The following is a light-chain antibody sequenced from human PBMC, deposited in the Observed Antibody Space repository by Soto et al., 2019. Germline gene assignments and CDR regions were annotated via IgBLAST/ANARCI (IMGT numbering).Light chain of an antibody. V-gene: IGKV3-11*01. CDR3: QHRMNWPLT. Sequence: EIVLAQSPATLSLSTGERATLSCRASQTVSSYLLWYQQKRGQAPRLLIYDASNRATGIPARFSGSGSGTDFTLTISSLEPEDFAVYYCQHRMNWPLTFGQGRRLAVK. J-gene: IGKJ5*01. CDR1: QTVSSY. CDR2: DAS.